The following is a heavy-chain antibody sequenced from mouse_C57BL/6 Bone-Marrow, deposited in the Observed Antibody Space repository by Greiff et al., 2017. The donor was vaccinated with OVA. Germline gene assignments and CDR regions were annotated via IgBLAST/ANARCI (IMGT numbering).Heavy chain of an antibody. V-gene: IGHV5-6*01. CDR1: GFTFSSYG. Sequence: EVKLMESGGDLVKPGGSLKLSCAASGFTFSSYGMSWVRQTPDKRLEWVATISSGGSYTYYPDSVKGRITISRDNAKNTLYLQMSSLKSEDTAMYSCARHWDVYFDDWGQGTTLTVSS. CDR2: ISSGGSYT. CDR3: ARHWDVYFDD. J-gene: IGHJ2*01. D-gene: IGHD4-1*01.